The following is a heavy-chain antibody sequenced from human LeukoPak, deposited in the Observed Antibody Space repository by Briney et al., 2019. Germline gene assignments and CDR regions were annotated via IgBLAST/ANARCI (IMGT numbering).Heavy chain of an antibody. J-gene: IGHJ6*04. D-gene: IGHD6-25*01. CDR3: ARDRRGDTSAMDV. Sequence: GRSLRLSCAASGFTFSSYAMHWVRQAPGKGLEWVAVISYDGSNKYYADSVKGRFTISRDNSKNTLYLQMNSLRAEDTAVYYCARDRRGDTSAMDVWGKGTTVTVSS. V-gene: IGHV3-30*01. CDR2: ISYDGSNK. CDR1: GFTFSSYA.